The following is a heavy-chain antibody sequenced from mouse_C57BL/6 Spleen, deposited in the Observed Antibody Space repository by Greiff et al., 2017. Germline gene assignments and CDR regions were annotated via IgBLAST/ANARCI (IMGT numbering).Heavy chain of an antibody. V-gene: IGHV5-17*01. CDR3: ARDYGFGWFAY. CDR2: ISSGSSTI. D-gene: IGHD1-1*01. CDR1: GFTFSDSG. J-gene: IGHJ3*01. Sequence: EVKLMESGGGLVKPGGSLKLSCAASGFTFSDSGMHWVRQAPEKGLEWVAYISSGSSTIYYADTVKGRFTISRDNAKNTLFLQMTSLRSEDTAMYFCARDYGFGWFAYWGQGTLVTVSA.